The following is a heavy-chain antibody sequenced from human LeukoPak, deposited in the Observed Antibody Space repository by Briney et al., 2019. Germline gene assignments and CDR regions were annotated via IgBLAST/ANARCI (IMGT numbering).Heavy chain of an antibody. J-gene: IGHJ6*02. CDR2: INPNSGGT. CDR3: ARDASGWSGKYYYYYGMDV. Sequence: GASVKVSCKASGYTFTGYYMHWVRQAPGQGLEWMGWINPNSGGTNYAQKFQGRVTITADKSTSTAYMELSSLRSEDTAVYYCARDASGWSGKYYYYYGMDVWGQGTTVTVSS. V-gene: IGHV1-2*02. CDR1: GYTFTGYY. D-gene: IGHD6-19*01.